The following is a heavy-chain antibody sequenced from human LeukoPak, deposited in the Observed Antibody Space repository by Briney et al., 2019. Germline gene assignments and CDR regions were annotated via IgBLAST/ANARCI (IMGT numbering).Heavy chain of an antibody. CDR1: GGSISSYY. Sequence: PSETLSLTCTVSGGSISSYYWSWIRQPPGKGLEWIGYIYYSGSTNYNPSLKSRVTISVDTSKNQFSLKLSSATAADTAVYYCARSYSSSWLDWFDPWGQGTLVTVSS. V-gene: IGHV4-59*01. J-gene: IGHJ5*02. CDR2: IYYSGST. D-gene: IGHD6-13*01. CDR3: ARSYSSSWLDWFDP.